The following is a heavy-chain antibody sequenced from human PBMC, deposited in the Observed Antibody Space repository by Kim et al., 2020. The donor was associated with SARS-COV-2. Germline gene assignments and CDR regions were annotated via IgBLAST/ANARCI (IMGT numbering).Heavy chain of an antibody. CDR3: AKHEEGGTFYYYYGMDV. Sequence: GGSLRLSCVASGFTFSSYAMSWVRQAPGKGLEWVSSINSGSGGPRYYADSVKGRFTISRDNSKNTLYLQVNSLRAEDTAVYYCAKHEEGGTFYYYYGMDVWGQGTTVTVSS. CDR2: INSGSGGPR. CDR1: GFTFSSYA. J-gene: IGHJ6*02. V-gene: IGHV3-23*01.